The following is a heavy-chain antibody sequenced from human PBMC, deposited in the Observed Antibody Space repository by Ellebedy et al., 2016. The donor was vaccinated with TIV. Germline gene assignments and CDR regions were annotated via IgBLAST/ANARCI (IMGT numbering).Heavy chain of an antibody. CDR3: ARLNGGNPTFLDN. Sequence: PGGSLRLSCAASGFTFDDYGMSWVRQAPGKGLEWVSGISWNGDSTGYADSVKGRFTISRDNAKNSLYLQMNSLRAEDTAMYYCARLNGGNPTFLDNWGQGTLVTVSS. CDR1: GFTFDDYG. CDR2: ISWNGDST. D-gene: IGHD7-27*01. V-gene: IGHV3-20*04. J-gene: IGHJ4*02.